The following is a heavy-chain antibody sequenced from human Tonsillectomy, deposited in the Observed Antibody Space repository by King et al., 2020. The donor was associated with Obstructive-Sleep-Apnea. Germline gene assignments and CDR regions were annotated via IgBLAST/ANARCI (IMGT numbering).Heavy chain of an antibody. CDR2: IRFDGSNK. V-gene: IGHV3-30*02. D-gene: IGHD3-9*01. Sequence: VQLVESGGGVVQPGGSLRLSCAASGFIFSSYGMHWIRQAPGKGLEWVAFIRFDGSNKYCAESVKGRFTISRDNSKNTLYLQMNSLRAEDTAVYYCAKEGGGFLTGSYYFDYWGQGALVTVSS. CDR3: AKEGGGFLTGSYYFDY. J-gene: IGHJ4*02. CDR1: GFIFSSYG.